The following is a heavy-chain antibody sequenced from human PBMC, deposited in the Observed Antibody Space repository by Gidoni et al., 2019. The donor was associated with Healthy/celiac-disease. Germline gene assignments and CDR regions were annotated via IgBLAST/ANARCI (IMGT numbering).Heavy chain of an antibody. Sequence: VQLVQSGAEVKKPRASVKGTSQASRYTFTSYAMHWVRQAPGQRLEWMGWNNAGIGNTKYSRKFQGRVTITRDTSASTAYMELSSLGSEDTGVYYCARQYNYDFWSGQFDYWGQGTLVTVSS. D-gene: IGHD3-3*01. CDR2: NNAGIGNT. J-gene: IGHJ4*02. CDR3: ARQYNYDFWSGQFDY. V-gene: IGHV1-3*01. CDR1: RYTFTSYA.